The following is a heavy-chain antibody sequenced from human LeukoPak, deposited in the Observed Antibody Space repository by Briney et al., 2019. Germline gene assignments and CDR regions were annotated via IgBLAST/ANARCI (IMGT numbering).Heavy chain of an antibody. J-gene: IGHJ5*02. CDR2: INHSGST. V-gene: IGHV4-34*01. CDR1: GGSFSGYY. CDR3: ARGGGYNWFDP. Sequence: PSETLSLTCAVYGGSFSGYYWSWIRQPPGKGLEWIGEINHSGSTNYNPSLKSRVTISVDTSKNQFSLRLSSVTAADTAVYYCARGGGYNWFDPWGRGTLVTVSS.